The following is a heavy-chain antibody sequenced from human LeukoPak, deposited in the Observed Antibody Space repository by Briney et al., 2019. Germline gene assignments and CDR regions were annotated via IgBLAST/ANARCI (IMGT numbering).Heavy chain of an antibody. J-gene: IGHJ4*02. CDR2: IWYDGSNK. D-gene: IGHD4-17*01. CDR1: GFTFSSYG. V-gene: IGHV3-33*01. Sequence: HSGGSLRLSCAASGFTFSSYGMHWVRQAPGKGLEWVAVIWYDGSNKYYADSVKGRFTISRDNSKNTLYLQMNSPRAEDTAVYYCARDLGRYGDERASGYWGQGTLVTVSS. CDR3: ARDLGRYGDERASGY.